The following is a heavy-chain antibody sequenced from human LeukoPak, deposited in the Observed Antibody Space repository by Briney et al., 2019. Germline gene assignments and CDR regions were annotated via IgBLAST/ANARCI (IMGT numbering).Heavy chain of an antibody. CDR3: ARDDGPPIFGVVKHPFDY. D-gene: IGHD3-3*01. V-gene: IGHV3-53*01. CDR2: IYSGGST. Sequence: GGSLRLSCAASGFTVRSNYMSWARQAPGKGLEWVSVIYSGGSTYYADSVKGRFTISRDNSKNTLYLQMNSLRAEDTAVYYCARDDGPPIFGVVKHPFDYWGQGTLVTVSS. CDR1: GFTVRSNY. J-gene: IGHJ4*02.